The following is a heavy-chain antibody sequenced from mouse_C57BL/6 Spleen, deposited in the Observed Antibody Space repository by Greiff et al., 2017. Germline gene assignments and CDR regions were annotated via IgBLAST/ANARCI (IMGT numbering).Heavy chain of an antibody. V-gene: IGHV1-47*01. J-gene: IGHJ3*01. CDR1: GYTFTTYP. Sequence: VQLQQSGAELVKPGASVKMSCKASGYTFTTYPIEWMKQNHGKSLEWIGNFHPYNDDTKYNEKFKGKATLTVEKSSSTVYLELSRFTSDDSAVXYGERHYDGVEGTWFAYWGQGTLVTVSA. CDR2: FHPYNDDT. CDR3: ERHYDGVEGTWFAY. D-gene: IGHD1-1*01.